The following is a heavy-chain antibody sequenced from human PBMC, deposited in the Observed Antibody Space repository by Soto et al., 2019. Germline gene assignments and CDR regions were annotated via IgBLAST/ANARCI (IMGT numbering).Heavy chain of an antibody. CDR2: IYYSGST. J-gene: IGHJ6*03. Sequence: QVQLQESGPGLVKPSETLSLTCTVSGGSISSYYWSWIRQPPGKGLEWIGYIYYSGSTNYNPSLKSRVTISVDTSKNQFSLKLSSVTAADTAVYYCARARQQLVDYYYMDVWGKGTTVTVSS. V-gene: IGHV4-59*08. CDR1: GGSISSYY. D-gene: IGHD6-13*01. CDR3: ARARQQLVDYYYMDV.